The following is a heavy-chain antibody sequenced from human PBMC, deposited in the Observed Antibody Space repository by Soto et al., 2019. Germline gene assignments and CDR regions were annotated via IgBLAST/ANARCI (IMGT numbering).Heavy chain of an antibody. CDR3: VREGRGPFDF. Sequence: GGSLRLSCAASGFIFTDYAMNWVRQAPGKGLEWVSVIGGRGNSAYYADSVQGRFTISRDNSKNTLSLQMSSLTADDTAIYYCVREGRGPFDFWGRGTMVTVSS. J-gene: IGHJ3*01. CDR2: IGGRGNSA. D-gene: IGHD5-12*01. CDR1: GFIFTDYA. V-gene: IGHV3-23*01.